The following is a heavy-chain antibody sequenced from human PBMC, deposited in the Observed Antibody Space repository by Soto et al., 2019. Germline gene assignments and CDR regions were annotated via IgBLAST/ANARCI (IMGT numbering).Heavy chain of an antibody. CDR2: IKQDGSEK. CDR1: GFTFTTYW. Sequence: HLGGSLRLSCASSGFTFTTYWMTWVRQAPGKGLEWVANIKQDGSEKFYVGSVRGRFTISRDNAKNSMYLQMNSLRAEDTAVYYCARRSSGRLTTAWAPLDWWGQGTLVTVSS. V-gene: IGHV3-7*03. CDR3: ARRSSGRLTTAWAPLDW. J-gene: IGHJ4*02. D-gene: IGHD2-15*01.